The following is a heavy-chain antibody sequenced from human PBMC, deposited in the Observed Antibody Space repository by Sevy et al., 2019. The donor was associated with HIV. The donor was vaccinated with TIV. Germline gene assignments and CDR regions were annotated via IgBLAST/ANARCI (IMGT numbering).Heavy chain of an antibody. CDR2: IIPIFGTA. CDR1: GGTFSSYA. CDR3: AREGYYYDSSGYYYADAFDI. V-gene: IGHV1-69*06. J-gene: IGHJ3*02. Sequence: ASVKVSCKASGGTFSSYAISWVRQAPGQGLEWMGGIIPIFGTANYALKCQGRVTITADKSTSTAYMELSSLRSEDTAVYYCAREGYYYDSSGYYYADAFDIWGQGTMVTVSS. D-gene: IGHD3-22*01.